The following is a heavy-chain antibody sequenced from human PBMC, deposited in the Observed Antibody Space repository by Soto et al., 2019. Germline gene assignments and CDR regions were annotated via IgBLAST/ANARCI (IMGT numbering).Heavy chain of an antibody. CDR3: ARVVPGAEAWFGP. CDR1: GYTFSNYG. CDR2: ISLYSDGT. V-gene: IGHV1-18*01. J-gene: IGHJ5*02. D-gene: IGHD2-2*01. Sequence: SVKGSCKTAGYTFSNYGITWVRQAPGQPLEWLGWISLYSDGTNYAQKFQGRVSMTTDTSTTTAYMELRSLRSDDTAVYYCARVVPGAEAWFGPWGQGPLVTVS.